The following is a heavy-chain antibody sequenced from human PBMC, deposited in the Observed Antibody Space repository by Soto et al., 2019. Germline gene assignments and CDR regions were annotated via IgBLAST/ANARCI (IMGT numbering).Heavy chain of an antibody. CDR1: GYSFTSYW. V-gene: IGHV5-10-1*01. J-gene: IGHJ4*02. CDR3: ARLGYSSGPVQRKIDY. D-gene: IGHD6-19*01. CDR2: IDPSDSYT. Sequence: GESLKISCKGSGYSFTSYWISWVRQMPGKGLEWMGRIDPSDSYTNYSPSFQGHVTISADKSISTAYLQWSSPKASDTAMFYCARLGYSSGPVQRKIDYWGQGTLVTVSS.